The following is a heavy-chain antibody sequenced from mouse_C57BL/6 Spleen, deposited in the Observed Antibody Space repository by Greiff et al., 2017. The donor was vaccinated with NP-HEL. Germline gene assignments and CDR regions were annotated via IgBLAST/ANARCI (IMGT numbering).Heavy chain of an antibody. CDR1: GFTFSDYG. J-gene: IGHJ3*01. Sequence: EVKLVESGGGLVKPGGSLKLSCAASGFTFSDYGMHWVRQAPEKGLEWVAYISSGSSTIYYADKVKGRSTITRANAKTTLLRQMTRLRSEDTAMYYCAWTPFAYWGQGTLVTVSA. CDR3: AWTPFAY. CDR2: ISSGSSTI. V-gene: IGHV5-17*01.